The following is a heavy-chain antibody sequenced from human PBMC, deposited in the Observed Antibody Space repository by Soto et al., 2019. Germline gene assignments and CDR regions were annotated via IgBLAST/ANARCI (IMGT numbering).Heavy chain of an antibody. J-gene: IGHJ5*02. CDR2: IYYSERTSYNSGST. CDR3: ARHTRNQFDP. CDR1: GGSISSYY. V-gene: IGHV4-39*01. Sequence: SETLSLTCTVSGGSISSYYWGWIRQPPGKGLEWIGSIYYSERTSYNSGSTYYSPSLKSRVTISGDTSKSQFSLKLSSVTAADTAVYYCARHTRNQFDPWGQGTLVTVSS.